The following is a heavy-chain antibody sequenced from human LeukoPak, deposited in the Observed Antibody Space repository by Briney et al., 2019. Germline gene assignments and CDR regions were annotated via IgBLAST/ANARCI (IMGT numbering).Heavy chain of an antibody. V-gene: IGHV4-39*07. D-gene: IGHD6-6*01. CDR1: GGSISSSSYY. Sequence: SETLSLTCTVSGGSISSSSYYWGWIRQPPWKGLEWIGSIYYSGSTYYNPSLKSRVTISVDTSKNQFSLKLSSVTAADTAVYYCARDTGTQLGGHYWGQGTLVTVSS. CDR2: IYYSGST. CDR3: ARDTGTQLGGHY. J-gene: IGHJ4*02.